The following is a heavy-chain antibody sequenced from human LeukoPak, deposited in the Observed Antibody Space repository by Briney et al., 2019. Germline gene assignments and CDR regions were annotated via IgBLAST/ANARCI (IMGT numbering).Heavy chain of an antibody. V-gene: IGHV3-23*01. Sequence: GGSLRLSCAASGFTFSSYAMSWVRQAPGKGLEWVSGISGSGGSTYYADSVKGRFTISKDNSKNTLYLQMNSLRAEDTAVYYCATHCSTTSCYTRSDYWGRGTLVTVSS. J-gene: IGHJ4*02. CDR3: ATHCSTTSCYTRSDY. CDR2: ISGSGGST. CDR1: GFTFSSYA. D-gene: IGHD2-2*02.